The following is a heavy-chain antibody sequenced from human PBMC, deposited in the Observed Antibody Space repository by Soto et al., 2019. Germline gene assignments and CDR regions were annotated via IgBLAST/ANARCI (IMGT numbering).Heavy chain of an antibody. D-gene: IGHD3-22*01. V-gene: IGHV1-2*04. CDR2: INPNSGGT. Sequence: GASVKVSCKASGYTFTGYYMHWVRQAPGQGLEWMGWINPNSGGTNYAQKFQGWVTMTRDTSISTAYMELSRLRSDDTAVYYCARQGYYYDSSGYGYWGQGTLVTVSS. CDR3: ARQGYYYDSSGYGY. J-gene: IGHJ4*02. CDR1: GYTFTGYY.